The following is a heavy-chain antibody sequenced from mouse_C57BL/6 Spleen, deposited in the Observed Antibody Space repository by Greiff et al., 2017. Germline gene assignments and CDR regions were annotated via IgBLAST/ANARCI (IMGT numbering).Heavy chain of an antibody. Sequence: VHVKQSGPELVKPGASVKISCKASGYSFTDYNMNWVKQSNGKSLEWIGVINPNYGTTSYNQKFKGKATLTVDQSSSTAYMQLNSLTSEDAAVDYCARDYYGSSYAYYAMDYWGQGTSVTVSS. V-gene: IGHV1-39*01. D-gene: IGHD1-1*01. CDR1: GYSFTDYN. CDR3: ARDYYGSSYAYYAMDY. CDR2: INPNYGTT. J-gene: IGHJ4*01.